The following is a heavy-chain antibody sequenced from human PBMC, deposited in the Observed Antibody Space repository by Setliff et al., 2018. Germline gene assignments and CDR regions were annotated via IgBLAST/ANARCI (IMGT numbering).Heavy chain of an antibody. CDR3: AGDPLTTNRRRAFDI. CDR2: IYYSGST. D-gene: IGHD4-17*01. J-gene: IGHJ3*02. Sequence: PSETLSLTCTVSDGSISSGGYYWSWIRQHPGKGLEWIGYIYYSGSTHYNPSHKSRVTISVDTSKNQFSLKLSSVTAADTAVYYCAGDPLTTNRRRAFDIWGQGTMVTVSS. V-gene: IGHV4-31*03. CDR1: DGSISSGGYY.